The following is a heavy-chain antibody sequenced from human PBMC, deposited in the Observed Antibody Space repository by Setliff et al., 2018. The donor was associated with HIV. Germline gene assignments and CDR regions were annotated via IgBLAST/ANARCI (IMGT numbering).Heavy chain of an antibody. D-gene: IGHD2-2*01. Sequence: GGSLRLSCTASGFTFGDYAMSWFRQAPGKGLEWVSSITSSGNYKSYADSVQGRFAISRDNADNSLYLDMNSLRAEDTGVYYCARDQEYVIVVAASMNMPGYLHYYYMDVWGRGSTVTVSS. V-gene: IGHV3-21*01. CDR3: ARDQEYVIVVAASMNMPGYLHYYYMDV. CDR1: GFTFGDYA. J-gene: IGHJ6*03. CDR2: ITSSGNYK.